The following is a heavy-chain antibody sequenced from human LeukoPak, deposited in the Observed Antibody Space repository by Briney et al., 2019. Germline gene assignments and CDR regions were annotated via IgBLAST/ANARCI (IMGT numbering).Heavy chain of an antibody. CDR2: ISSSSSTI. J-gene: IGHJ4*02. CDR1: GFTFSSYS. CDR3: ARGLRVITMVRGVIITSYYFDY. D-gene: IGHD3-10*01. Sequence: GGSLRLSCAASGFTFSSYSMNWVRQAPGKGLEWVSYISSSSSTIYYADSVKGRFTISRDNAKNSLYLQMNSLRSEDTAVYYCARGLRVITMVRGVIITSYYFDYWGQGTLVTVSS. V-gene: IGHV3-48*01.